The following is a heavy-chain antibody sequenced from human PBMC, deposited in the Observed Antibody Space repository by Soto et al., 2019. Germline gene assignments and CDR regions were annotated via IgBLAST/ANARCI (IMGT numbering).Heavy chain of an antibody. CDR3: ARATIVLLPAAMVRHWFDP. D-gene: IGHD2-2*01. Sequence: PSETLSLTCTVSGGSISSSDYYWSWILQPPGKGLEWIGYIYYSGSTYYNPSLKSRVTISVDTSKNQFSLKLSSVTAADTAVYYCARATIVLLPAAMVRHWFDPWGQRTLVTVSS. CDR2: IYYSGST. CDR1: GGSISSSDYY. J-gene: IGHJ5*02. V-gene: IGHV4-30-4*01.